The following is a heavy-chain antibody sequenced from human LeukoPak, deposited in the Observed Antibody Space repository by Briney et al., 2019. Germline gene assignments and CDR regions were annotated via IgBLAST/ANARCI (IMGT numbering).Heavy chain of an antibody. CDR1: GFTVSSNY. Sequence: GGSLRLSCAASGFTVSSNYMSWVRQAPGKGLEWVSVIYSGGSTYYADSVKGRFTISRDNSKNTLYLQMNSRRAEDTAVYYCARKNGQWLAYDYWGQGTLVTVSS. CDR2: IYSGGST. V-gene: IGHV3-53*01. CDR3: ARKNGQWLAYDY. D-gene: IGHD6-19*01. J-gene: IGHJ4*02.